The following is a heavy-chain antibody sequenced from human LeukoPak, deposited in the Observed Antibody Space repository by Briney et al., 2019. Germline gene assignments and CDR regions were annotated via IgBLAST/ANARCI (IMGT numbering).Heavy chain of an antibody. CDR1: GFTFSSYA. D-gene: IGHD2-2*01. V-gene: IGHV3-23*01. J-gene: IGHJ6*02. Sequence: GGSLRLSCAASGFTFSSYAMSWVRQAPGKGLEWVSAISGSGGSTYYADSVKGRFTISRDYSKNTLYLQMNSLRAEDTAVYYCAKRQYCSSTSCYYYGMDVWGQGTTVTVSS. CDR3: AKRQYCSSTSCYYYGMDV. CDR2: ISGSGGST.